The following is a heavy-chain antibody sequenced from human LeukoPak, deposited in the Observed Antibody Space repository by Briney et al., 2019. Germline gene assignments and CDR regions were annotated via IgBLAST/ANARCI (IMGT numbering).Heavy chain of an antibody. Sequence: GRSLRLSCAASGFTFSSYGMHWVRQAPGKGLEWVAIIWYDGTNTYYADSLKGRFTISGDNSKNTLYLQMNSLRAEDTAVYYCARDLSGYTFDYWGQGTLVTVSS. CDR3: ARDLSGYTFDY. CDR2: IWYDGTNT. CDR1: GFTFSSYG. V-gene: IGHV3-33*01. J-gene: IGHJ4*02. D-gene: IGHD5-12*01.